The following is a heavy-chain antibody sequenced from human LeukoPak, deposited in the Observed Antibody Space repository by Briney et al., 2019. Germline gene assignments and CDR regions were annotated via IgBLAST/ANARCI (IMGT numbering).Heavy chain of an antibody. J-gene: IGHJ4*02. Sequence: GGSLRLSCAASGFAFSSHAMSWVRQAPGKGLEWVSAITDRGGNRQYTDSVKGRFTISRDNAKNTLYLQMNSLRAEDTAVYYCAKDDYGDYDYWGQGTLVAVSS. V-gene: IGHV3-23*01. CDR2: ITDRGGNR. D-gene: IGHD4-17*01. CDR3: AKDDYGDYDY. CDR1: GFAFSSHA.